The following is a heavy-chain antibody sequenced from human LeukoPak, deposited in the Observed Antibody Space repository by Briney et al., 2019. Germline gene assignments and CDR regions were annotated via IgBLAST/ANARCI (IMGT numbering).Heavy chain of an antibody. J-gene: IGHJ6*03. CDR2: ISYDGSNK. Sequence: QSGGSLRLSCAASGFTFSSYAMHWVRQAPGKGLEWVAVISYDGSNKYYADSVKGRFTISRDNSKNTLYLQMNSLRAEDTAVYYCARDGHYYDSSGYSYYYYYYMDVWGKGTTVTVSS. V-gene: IGHV3-30*04. CDR1: GFTFSSYA. D-gene: IGHD3-22*01. CDR3: ARDGHYYDSSGYSYYYYYYMDV.